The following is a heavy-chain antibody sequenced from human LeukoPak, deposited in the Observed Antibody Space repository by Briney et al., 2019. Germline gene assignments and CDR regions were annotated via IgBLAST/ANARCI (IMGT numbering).Heavy chain of an antibody. CDR2: ISSSSSTI. V-gene: IGHV3-48*02. CDR3: ARGGWDFDY. D-gene: IGHD6-19*01. CDR1: GFTFSSYS. J-gene: IGHJ4*02. Sequence: TGGSLRLSCAASGFTFSSYSMNWVRQAPGKWLEWVSYISSSSSTIYYADSVRGRFTISRDNAKNSLCLEMNSLRDEDTAVYYCARGGWDFDYWGQGTLVTVSS.